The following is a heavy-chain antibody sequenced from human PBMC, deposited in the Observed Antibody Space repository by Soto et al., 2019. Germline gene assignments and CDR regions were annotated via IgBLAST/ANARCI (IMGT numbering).Heavy chain of an antibody. Sequence: GGSLRLSCAASGFTFSSYAMHWVRQAPGKGLEWVAVISYDGSNKYYADSVKGRFTISRDNSKNTLYLQMNSLRAEDTAVYYCARDRVIVATIITGNAYYYYGMDVWGQGTTVTVSS. CDR1: GFTFSSYA. V-gene: IGHV3-30-3*01. CDR2: ISYDGSNK. D-gene: IGHD5-12*01. CDR3: ARDRVIVATIITGNAYYYYGMDV. J-gene: IGHJ6*02.